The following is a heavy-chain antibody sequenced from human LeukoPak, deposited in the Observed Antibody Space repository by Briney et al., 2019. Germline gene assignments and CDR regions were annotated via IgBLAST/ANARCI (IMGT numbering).Heavy chain of an antibody. J-gene: IGHJ4*02. Sequence: GGSLRLSCAASGFTFSSYSMNWVRQAPGKGLEWVSSISSSSSYIYYADSVKGRFTISRDNAKNSLYLQMNSLRAEYTAVYYCARGYSSSLSIFDYWGRGTLVTVSS. CDR3: ARGYSSSLSIFDY. CDR1: GFTFSSYS. D-gene: IGHD6-13*01. V-gene: IGHV3-21*01. CDR2: ISSSSSYI.